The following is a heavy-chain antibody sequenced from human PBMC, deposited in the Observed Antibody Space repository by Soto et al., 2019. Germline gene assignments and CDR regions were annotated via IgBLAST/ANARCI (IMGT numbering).Heavy chain of an antibody. CDR1: GFPFSSYG. CDR2: IWYDGSNK. J-gene: IGHJ4*02. V-gene: IGHV3-33*01. CDR3: ASSIN. Sequence: PGGSLRLSCAASGFPFSSYGMHWVRQAPGKGLDWVAVIWYDGSNKDYADSVRGRFTISRDNSKNTLFLQMNSLRVDDTAVYYCASSINWGQGTLGTVSA.